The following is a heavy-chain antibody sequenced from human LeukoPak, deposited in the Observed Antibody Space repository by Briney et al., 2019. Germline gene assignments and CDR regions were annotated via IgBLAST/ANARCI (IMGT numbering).Heavy chain of an antibody. CDR3: ARLGVGEGAFDI. Sequence: SETLSLTCTVSGGSISSYYWSWIRQPPGKGLEWIGYIYYSGSTNYNPSLKSRVTISVDTSKNQFSLKLSSVTAADTAVYYCARLGVGEGAFDIWGQGTMVTVSS. CDR2: IYYSGST. CDR1: GGSISSYY. J-gene: IGHJ3*02. D-gene: IGHD1-26*01. V-gene: IGHV4-59*08.